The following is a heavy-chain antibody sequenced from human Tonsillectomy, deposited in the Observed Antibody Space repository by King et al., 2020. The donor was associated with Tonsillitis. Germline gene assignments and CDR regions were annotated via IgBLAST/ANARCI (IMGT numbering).Heavy chain of an antibody. CDR2: TKEGGSDK. V-gene: IGHV3-7*05. CDR1: GFQFSNFW. J-gene: IGHJ4*02. D-gene: IGHD2-21*01. CDR3: VRTSHSTPDF. Sequence: VQLVESGGGVVQPGGSLRLSCEASGFQFSNFWMTWVRQMPGKGLEWVANTKEGGSDKYYVDSVRGRFTISRDNCKNSLYLQMNSLRVEDTAVYYCVRTSHSTPDFWGQGTLVTVSS.